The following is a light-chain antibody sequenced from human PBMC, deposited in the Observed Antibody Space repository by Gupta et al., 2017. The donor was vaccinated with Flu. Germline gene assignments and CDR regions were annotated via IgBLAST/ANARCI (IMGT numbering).Light chain of an antibody. V-gene: IGLV2-14*03. CDR3: ASFTTGSTPYV. CDR1: RSDIGTYDY. Sequence: QSVLTQPAPVSGSPGQSISISCTGSRSDIGTYDYVSWYQQHPGKVPKLVILEVTNRPSGVSNRFSGSKLGTTASLTISGLQADDEADYYCASFTTGSTPYVLGTGTRVTVL. CDR2: EVT. J-gene: IGLJ1*01.